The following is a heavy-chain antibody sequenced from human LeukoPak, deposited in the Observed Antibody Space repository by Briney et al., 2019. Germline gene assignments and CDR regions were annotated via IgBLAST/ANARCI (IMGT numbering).Heavy chain of an antibody. D-gene: IGHD1-14*01. V-gene: IGHV1-18*04. CDR3: ARDPEYGGDY. CDR2: ISAYNGNT. CDR1: GYTFTYRY. Sequence: GASVKVSCKASGYTFTYRYLHWVRQAPGQALEWMGWISAYNGNTNYAQKLQGRVTMTTDTSTSTAYMELRSLRSDDTAVYYCARDPEYGGDYWGQGTLLTVSS. J-gene: IGHJ4*02.